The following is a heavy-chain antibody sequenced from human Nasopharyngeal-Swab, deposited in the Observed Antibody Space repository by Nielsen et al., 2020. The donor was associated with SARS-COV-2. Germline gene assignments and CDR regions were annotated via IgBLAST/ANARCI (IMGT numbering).Heavy chain of an antibody. D-gene: IGHD1-14*01. Sequence: ASVKVSCKASGYTFTGYYMHWVRQAPGQGLEWMGWINPNSGGTNYAQKFQGWVTMTRDTSISTACMELSRLRSDDTAVYYCARIVSPESYGMDVWGQGTTVTVSS. V-gene: IGHV1-2*04. J-gene: IGHJ6*02. CDR3: ARIVSPESYGMDV. CDR2: INPNSGGT. CDR1: GYTFTGYY.